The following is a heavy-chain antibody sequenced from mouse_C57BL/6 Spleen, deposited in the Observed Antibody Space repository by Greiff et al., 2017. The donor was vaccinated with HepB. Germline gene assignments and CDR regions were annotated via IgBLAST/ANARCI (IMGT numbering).Heavy chain of an antibody. CDR1: GYTFTSYW. D-gene: IGHD2-1*01. Sequence: QVQLQQSGAELVKPGASVKLSCKASGYTFTSYWMQWVKQRPGQGLEWIGEIDPSDSYTNYNQKFKGKATLTVDTSSSTAYMQLSSLTSEDSAVYYCARSANGNYFDYWGQGTTLTVSS. CDR2: IDPSDSYT. J-gene: IGHJ2*01. V-gene: IGHV1-50*01. CDR3: ARSANGNYFDY.